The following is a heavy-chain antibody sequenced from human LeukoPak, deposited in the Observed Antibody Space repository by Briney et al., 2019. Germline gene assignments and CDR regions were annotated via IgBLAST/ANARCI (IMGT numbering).Heavy chain of an antibody. CDR1: GGSITNTNY. J-gene: IGHJ3*02. Sequence: PSGTLSLTCGVSGGSITNTNYWTWVRQPPGKGLEWIGEVNLQGSTNYNPSLMGRVAISVDTSENHISLQLTSVTAAGTAVYYCARHNKAFDIWGQGTMVTVSS. CDR3: ARHNKAFDI. D-gene: IGHD2/OR15-2a*01. V-gene: IGHV4-4*02. CDR2: VNLQGST.